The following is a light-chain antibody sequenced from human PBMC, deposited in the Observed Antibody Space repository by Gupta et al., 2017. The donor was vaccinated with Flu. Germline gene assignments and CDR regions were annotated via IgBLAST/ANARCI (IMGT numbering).Light chain of an antibody. CDR2: DAS. Sequence: GERATLSCRASQSVSSYVAWYQQKPGQAPRLRIYDASNRATGIPARFSGSGSGTDFTLTISSLEPEDFAVYYCQQRSNWPRTFGQGTKVEIE. V-gene: IGKV3-11*01. J-gene: IGKJ1*01. CDR1: QSVSSY. CDR3: QQRSNWPRT.